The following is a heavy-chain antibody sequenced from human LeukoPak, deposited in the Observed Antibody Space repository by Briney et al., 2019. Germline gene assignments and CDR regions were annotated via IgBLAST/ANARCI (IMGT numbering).Heavy chain of an antibody. D-gene: IGHD3-10*02. CDR1: GFNFNTYG. CDR3: ARDYVTMAPDY. CDR2: IGPGPSHT. V-gene: IGHV3-21*01. J-gene: IGHJ4*02. Sequence: GGSLRLSCAASGFNFNTYGMNWVRQAPGKGLEWLSDIGPGPSHTYYADSVRGRFVISRDDAKSSLYLQMSSLRAEDTAVYYCARDYVTMAPDYGGLGTLVTVSS.